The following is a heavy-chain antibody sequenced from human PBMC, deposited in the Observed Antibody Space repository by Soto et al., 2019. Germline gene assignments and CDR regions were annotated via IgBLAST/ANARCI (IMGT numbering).Heavy chain of an antibody. D-gene: IGHD3-22*01. CDR1: GFTFSSYS. CDR3: AKEPRSPYYYDSSGPSGGMDV. V-gene: IGHV3-23*01. Sequence: GGSLKLSCEASGFTFSSYSMGWVRQPPGKGLEFVGAISGSGGSTYYADSVKGRFTISRDNSKNTLYLQMNSLRAEDTAVYYCAKEPRSPYYYDSSGPSGGMDVWGQGTTVTVSS. J-gene: IGHJ6*02. CDR2: ISGSGGST.